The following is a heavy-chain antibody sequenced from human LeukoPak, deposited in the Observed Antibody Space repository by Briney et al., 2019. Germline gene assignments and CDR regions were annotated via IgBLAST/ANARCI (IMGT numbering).Heavy chain of an antibody. J-gene: IGHJ3*02. D-gene: IGHD2-2*02. Sequence: SQTLSLTCAISGDSVSSNSAAWNWIRQSPSRGLEWLGRTYYRSKWYNDYAISVRSRITINPDTSKNQFSLHLNSVTPEDTAVYYCVRTAHCSSTSCYTDAFDIWGQGTMVTVSS. CDR1: GDSVSSNSAA. V-gene: IGHV6-1*01. CDR3: VRTAHCSSTSCYTDAFDI. CDR2: TYYRSKWYN.